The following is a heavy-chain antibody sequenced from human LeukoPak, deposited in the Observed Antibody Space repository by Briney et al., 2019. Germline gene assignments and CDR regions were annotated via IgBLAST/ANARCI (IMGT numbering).Heavy chain of an antibody. Sequence: KPSETLSLTCTVSRGSIRTYYWSWIRQSPGKGLEWIGYIYDSGTTKYNPSLKSRVTISVDTSKHQFSMKLKSVTAADTAVYFCARGRWLPNAFDIWGQGTMVTVFS. J-gene: IGHJ3*02. D-gene: IGHD5-24*01. CDR3: ARGRWLPNAFDI. V-gene: IGHV4-59*01. CDR2: IYDSGTT. CDR1: RGSIRTYY.